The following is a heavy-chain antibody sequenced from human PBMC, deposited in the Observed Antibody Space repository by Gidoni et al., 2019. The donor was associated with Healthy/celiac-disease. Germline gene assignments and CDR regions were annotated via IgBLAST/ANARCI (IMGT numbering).Heavy chain of an antibody. CDR2: ISSSGSTI. CDR3: ARGEEGVIMRYYYYYGMDV. J-gene: IGHJ6*02. V-gene: IGHV3-48*03. CDR1: GFTFSSYE. D-gene: IGHD3-10*01. Sequence: EVQLVESGGGLVQPGGSLRLSCAASGFTFSSYEMNWVRQAPGKGLEWVSYISSSGSTIYYADSVKGRFTISRDNAKNSLYLQMNSLRAEDTAVYYCARGEEGVIMRYYYYYGMDVWGQGTTVTVSS.